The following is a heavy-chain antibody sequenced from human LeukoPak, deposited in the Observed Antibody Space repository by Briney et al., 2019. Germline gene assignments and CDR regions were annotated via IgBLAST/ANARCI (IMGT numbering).Heavy chain of an antibody. CDR3: ARAAGDYGDYDYFYYMDV. Sequence: ASVKVSCKASGYTFTGYYLHWVRQAPGQGLEWMGWINPTSGGTKYAQKFQGRVTMTRDTSISTAYMELNTLRSDDTAMYYCARAAGDYGDYDYFYYMDVWGKGTTVTISS. CDR1: GYTFTGYY. J-gene: IGHJ6*03. D-gene: IGHD4-17*01. V-gene: IGHV1-2*02. CDR2: INPTSGGT.